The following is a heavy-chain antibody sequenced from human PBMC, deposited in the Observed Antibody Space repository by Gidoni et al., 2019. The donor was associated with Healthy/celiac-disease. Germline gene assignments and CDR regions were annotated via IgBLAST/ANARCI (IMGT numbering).Heavy chain of an antibody. V-gene: IGHV3-23*01. CDR2: ISGSGGST. J-gene: IGHJ6*03. D-gene: IGHD3-10*01. Sequence: EVQLLESGGGLVQPGGSLRLSCAASGFTFSSYAMSWVRQAPGKGLEWVSAISGSGGSTYYADSVKGRFTISRDNSKNTLYLQMNSLRAEDTAVYYCAKGSSLLWFGESSYYMDVWGKGTTVTVSS. CDR1: GFTFSSYA. CDR3: AKGSSLLWFGESSYYMDV.